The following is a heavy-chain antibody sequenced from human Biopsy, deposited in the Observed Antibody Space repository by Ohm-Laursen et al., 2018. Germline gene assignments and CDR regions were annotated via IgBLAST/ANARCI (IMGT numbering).Heavy chain of an antibody. V-gene: IGHV1-69*13. Sequence: ASVKVSCKASGVTFDTYAFGWVRQAPGQGLGWMGGRIPYFNTIYYARNFQDRAVITADRSARTTDMQLSGLRPDDTAVYYCVGGQRGPPIGVTVPGDAFDLWGPGTMVTVSP. CDR2: RIPYFNTI. CDR1: GVTFDTYA. J-gene: IGHJ3*01. CDR3: VGGQRGPPIGVTVPGDAFDL. D-gene: IGHD2/OR15-2a*01.